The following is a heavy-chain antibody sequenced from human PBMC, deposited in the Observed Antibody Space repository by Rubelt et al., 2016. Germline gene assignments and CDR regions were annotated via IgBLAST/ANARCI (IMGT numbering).Heavy chain of an antibody. J-gene: IGHJ6*03. V-gene: IGHV3-23*04. CDR1: GFTFSSYA. CDR3: AKGNNWAPWFEELLDYYYYYMDV. D-gene: IGHD3-10*01. CDR2: ISGSGGST. Sequence: EVQLVESGGGLVQPGGSLRLSCAASGFTFSSYAMSWVRQAPGKGLEWVSAISGSGGSTYYAESGKGRFTISRDIFMYTLYLQMNSLRDADTAVYYCAKGNNWAPWFEELLDYYYYYMDVWGKGTTVTVSS.